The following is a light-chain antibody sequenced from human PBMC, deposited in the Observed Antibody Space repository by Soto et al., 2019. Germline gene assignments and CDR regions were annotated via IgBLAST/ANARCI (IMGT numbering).Light chain of an antibody. CDR3: AAWDDSLNGRAV. CDR1: DSNIGSNT. V-gene: IGLV1-44*01. J-gene: IGLJ3*02. CDR2: SNS. Sequence: QSVLTQPPSASWTPGQRVTISCSGSDSNIGSNTVNWYQQVPGTAPKLLIYSNSQRPSGVPDRFSGSKSGTSASLAISGLQSEDEADYYCAAWDDSLNGRAVFGGGTKLTVL.